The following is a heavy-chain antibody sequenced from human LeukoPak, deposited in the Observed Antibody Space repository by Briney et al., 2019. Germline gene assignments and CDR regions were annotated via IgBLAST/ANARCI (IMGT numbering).Heavy chain of an antibody. CDR2: ISGSGGST. Sequence: GGPLRLSCVASGFTFSSYAMTGVRQAPGKGLEGASSISGSGGSTHYADPVKGRSTISRDNSKKTVCLQMNSLRVEDTARYYCAKDKGDFGSTKGSDYWGQGTLVTVSS. D-gene: IGHD3-10*01. J-gene: IGHJ4*02. V-gene: IGHV3-23*01. CDR3: AKDKGDFGSTKGSDY. CDR1: GFTFSSYA.